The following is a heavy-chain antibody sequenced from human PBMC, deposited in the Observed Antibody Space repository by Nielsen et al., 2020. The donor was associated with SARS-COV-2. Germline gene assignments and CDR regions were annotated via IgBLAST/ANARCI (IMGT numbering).Heavy chain of an antibody. CDR3: ARVVSGYYGMDV. CDR2: ISSSSSYT. J-gene: IGHJ6*02. V-gene: IGHV3-11*05. Sequence: GGSLRLSCAASGFTFSDSYMSWIRQAPGKGLEWVSYISSSSSYTNYADSVKGRFTISRDNAKNSLYLQMNSLRAEDTAVYYCARVVSGYYGMDVWGQGTTVTVSS. CDR1: GFTFSDSY. D-gene: IGHD3-10*01.